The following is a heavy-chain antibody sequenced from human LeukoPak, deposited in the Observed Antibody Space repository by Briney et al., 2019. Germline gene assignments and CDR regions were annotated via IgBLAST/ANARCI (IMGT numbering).Heavy chain of an antibody. Sequence: ASVKVSCKASGYTFTSYYMHWVRQAPGQGLEWMGIINPSGGSTSYAQKFQGRVAMTRDTSTSTVYMELSSLRSEDTAVYYCARDSARGYFDYWGQGTLVTVSS. CDR2: INPSGGST. D-gene: IGHD3-10*01. CDR3: ARDSARGYFDY. J-gene: IGHJ4*02. V-gene: IGHV1-46*01. CDR1: GYTFTSYY.